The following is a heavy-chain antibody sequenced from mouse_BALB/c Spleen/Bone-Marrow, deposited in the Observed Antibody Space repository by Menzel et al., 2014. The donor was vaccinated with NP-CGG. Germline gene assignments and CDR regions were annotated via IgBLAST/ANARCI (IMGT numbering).Heavy chain of an antibody. CDR1: GFTFTDNY. CDR3: ARDSDWFAY. J-gene: IGHJ3*01. CDR2: IRNKANGYTT. Sequence: EVQGVESGGGLVQPGGSLRLSCATSGFTFTDNYMSWFRQPPGKVLEWLGFIRNKANGYTTEYSASVKGRFTISRDNSQSILNLQMNTLRAEDSATYYCARDSDWFAYWGQGTLVTVSA. V-gene: IGHV7-3*02.